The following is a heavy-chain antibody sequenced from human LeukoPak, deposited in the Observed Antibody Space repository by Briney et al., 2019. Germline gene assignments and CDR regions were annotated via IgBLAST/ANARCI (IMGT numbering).Heavy chain of an antibody. J-gene: IGHJ4*02. CDR1: GGSISSYY. V-gene: IGHV4-59*08. CDR3: ARQSSGFDY. CDR2: IYYSGST. D-gene: IGHD3-22*01. Sequence: SETLSLTCTVSGGSISSYYWSWIRQPPGKGLEWIGYIYYSGSTNYNPSLKSRVTISVDTSKNQFSLKLSSVTAADTAVYYCARQSSGFDYWGQGTLVTVSS.